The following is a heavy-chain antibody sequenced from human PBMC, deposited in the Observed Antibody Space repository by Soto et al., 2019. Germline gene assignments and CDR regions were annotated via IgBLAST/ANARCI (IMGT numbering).Heavy chain of an antibody. V-gene: IGHV3-23*01. D-gene: IGHD6-19*01. CDR1: GFTFSNYA. Sequence: EVQVLESGGDLVQPGGSLRLSCAASGFTFSNYAMTWVRQAPGKGLEWVSTISGSGDSIYYADSVKGRVTISRDNSKNTLYLQMTSRIADDWAVYYCSTGRRLGYWGQGTLVSVSS. CDR3: STGRRLGY. J-gene: IGHJ4*02. CDR2: ISGSGDSI.